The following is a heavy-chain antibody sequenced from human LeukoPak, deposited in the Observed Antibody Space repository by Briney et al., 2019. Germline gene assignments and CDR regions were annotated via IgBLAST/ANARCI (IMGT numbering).Heavy chain of an antibody. J-gene: IGHJ2*01. D-gene: IGHD6-6*01. CDR1: GFTFSSYE. CDR3: ARWTRVTSSSLWYFDL. CDR2: IHNGGSST. V-gene: IGHV3-48*03. Sequence: GGSLRLSCVAPGFTFSSYEMNWVRQAPGEGLEWVSYIHNGGSSTYYADSVKGRFTISRDNGKNSLHLQMNSLRVEDTAVYYCARWTRVTSSSLWYFDLWGRGTLVTVSS.